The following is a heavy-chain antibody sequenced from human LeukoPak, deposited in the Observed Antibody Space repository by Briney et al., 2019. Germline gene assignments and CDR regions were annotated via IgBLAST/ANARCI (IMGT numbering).Heavy chain of an antibody. CDR2: ISGSGGST. J-gene: IGHJ4*02. V-gene: IGHV3-23*01. CDR1: RFTFSNYA. Sequence: GGSLRLSCAASRFTFSNYAIYWVRQAPGKGLEWVSGISGSGGSTYFADSVKGRFTISRDNSKNTVYLQMNSLRAEDTAVYYCAKTTTGYSSGRYPGWPVDYWGQGTLVTVSS. D-gene: IGHD6-19*01. CDR3: AKTTTGYSSGRYPGWPVDY.